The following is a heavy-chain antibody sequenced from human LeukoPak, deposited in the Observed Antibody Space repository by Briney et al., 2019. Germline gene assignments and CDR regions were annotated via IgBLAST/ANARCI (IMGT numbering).Heavy chain of an antibody. Sequence: GRSLRLSCAASGFTFSSYAMHWVRQAPGKGLEWVAVISYDGSNKYYADSVKGRFTISRDNSKNSLYLQMNSLRAEDTAVYYCARLSMVRGVIINGPDYYYYGMDVWGQGTTVTVSS. CDR1: GFTFSSYA. V-gene: IGHV3-30-3*01. J-gene: IGHJ6*02. CDR3: ARLSMVRGVIINGPDYYYYGMDV. D-gene: IGHD3-10*01. CDR2: ISYDGSNK.